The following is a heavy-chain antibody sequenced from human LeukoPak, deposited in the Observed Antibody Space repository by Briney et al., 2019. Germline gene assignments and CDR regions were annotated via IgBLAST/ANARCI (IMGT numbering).Heavy chain of an antibody. Sequence: ASVKVSCKASGYTFTSYYMHWVRQAPGQGLEWMGIINHSGGSTSYAQKFQSRVTMTRDTSTSTVYMELSSLRSEDTAVHYCARDSHMSGSYYNFDYWGQGTLVTVSS. J-gene: IGHJ4*02. CDR2: INHSGGST. CDR1: GYTFTSYY. D-gene: IGHD1-26*01. CDR3: ARDSHMSGSYYNFDY. V-gene: IGHV1-46*01.